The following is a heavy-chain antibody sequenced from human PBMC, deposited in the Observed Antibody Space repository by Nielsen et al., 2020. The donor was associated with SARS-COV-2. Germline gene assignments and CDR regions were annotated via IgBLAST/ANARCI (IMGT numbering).Heavy chain of an antibody. CDR2: IYYSGSV. J-gene: IGHJ3*02. V-gene: IGHV4-39*02. Sequence: SATLSLTCTVSGGSLSSRNYYWGWLRQPPGKGLEWIGTIYYSGSVSYNPSLRSRVTISVDTSKKHFSLKLTSVTAADTAVYFCARGDIAVVPAAMFRGDDAFDIWGQGTRV. CDR1: GGSLSSRNYY. CDR3: ARGDIAVVPAAMFRGDDAFDI. D-gene: IGHD2-2*01.